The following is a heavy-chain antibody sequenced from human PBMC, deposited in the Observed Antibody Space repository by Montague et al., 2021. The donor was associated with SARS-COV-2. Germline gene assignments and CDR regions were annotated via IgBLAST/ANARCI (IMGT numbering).Heavy chain of an antibody. CDR2: INTAGDT. D-gene: IGHD6-19*01. CDR1: GFTFSSYD. V-gene: IGHV3-13*04. J-gene: IGHJ4*02. Sequence: SRRLSCAASGFTFSSYDMHWVRQATGKGLECVSIINTAGDTYYPGSVKGRFTTSRDNAKNSLYLQMNSLRAGDTAVYYCARGDRTGWQTDYWGQGTLVTVPS. CDR3: ARGDRTGWQTDY.